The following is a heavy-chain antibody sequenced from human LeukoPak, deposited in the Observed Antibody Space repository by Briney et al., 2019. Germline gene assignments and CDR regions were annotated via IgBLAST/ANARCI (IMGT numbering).Heavy chain of an antibody. CDR2: ISYDGSNK. CDR3: AKSSSWYFDY. Sequence: GGSLRLSCAASGFTFSSYGMHWVRQAPGKGLEWVAVISYDGSNKYYADSVKGRFTISRDNSKNTLYLQMNSLRAEDTAVYYCAKSSSWYFDYWGQGTLVTVSS. V-gene: IGHV3-30*18. CDR1: GFTFSSYG. J-gene: IGHJ4*02. D-gene: IGHD6-13*01.